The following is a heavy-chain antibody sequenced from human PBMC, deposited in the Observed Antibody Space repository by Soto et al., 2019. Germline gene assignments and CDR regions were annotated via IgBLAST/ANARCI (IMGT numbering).Heavy chain of an antibody. CDR1: GYSFTSYW. D-gene: IGHD2-2*01. V-gene: IGHV5-51*01. Sequence: GESLKISCKGPGYSFTSYWIGWVRQMPGKGLEWMGIIYPGDSDTSYSPSFQGQVTISADKSINTAYLHWSSLKASDTAMYYCAKHEGYCSSTTCSNFDYWGQGTLVTVSS. J-gene: IGHJ4*02. CDR3: AKHEGYCSSTTCSNFDY. CDR2: IYPGDSDT.